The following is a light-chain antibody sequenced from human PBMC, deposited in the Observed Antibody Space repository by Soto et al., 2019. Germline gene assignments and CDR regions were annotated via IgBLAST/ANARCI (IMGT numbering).Light chain of an antibody. J-gene: IGKJ1*01. CDR2: KAS. CDR1: QSISSW. CDR3: QQYNSSSPT. Sequence: DIQMTQSPSTLSASVGDRVTITCRASQSISSWLAWYQQKPGKAPKLLIYKASSLESGVPSRFSGSGSGTEFTLTISSLQPDDFATYYSQQYNSSSPTFGQGAKVEIK. V-gene: IGKV1-5*03.